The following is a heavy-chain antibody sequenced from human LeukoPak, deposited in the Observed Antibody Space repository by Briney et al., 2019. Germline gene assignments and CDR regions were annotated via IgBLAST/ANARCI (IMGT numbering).Heavy chain of an antibody. J-gene: IGHJ4*02. CDR3: VRGQWGLDY. Sequence: SETLSLTCSVSGGSISSYYWSWIRQPPGKGLEWIGYSHYSGSTKYNPPLKSRVTISVDTSKNQISLKLSSVTAADTAVYYCVRGQWGLDYWGQGTLVTVSS. CDR1: GGSISSYY. D-gene: IGHD1-26*01. V-gene: IGHV4-59*01. CDR2: SHYSGST.